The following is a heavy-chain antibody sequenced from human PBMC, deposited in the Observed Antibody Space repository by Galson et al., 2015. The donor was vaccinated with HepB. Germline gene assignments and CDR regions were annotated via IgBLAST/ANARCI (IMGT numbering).Heavy chain of an antibody. CDR2: IYYSGST. D-gene: IGHD3-10*01. V-gene: IGHV4-59*01. CDR3: ARVNMVRGVMIDY. Sequence: SEPLSLTCTVSGGSISSYYWSWIRQPPGKGLEWIGYIYYSGSTNYNPSLKSRVTISVDTSKNQFSLKLSSVTAADTAVYYCARVNMVRGVMIDYWGQGTLVTVSS. J-gene: IGHJ4*02. CDR1: GGSISSYY.